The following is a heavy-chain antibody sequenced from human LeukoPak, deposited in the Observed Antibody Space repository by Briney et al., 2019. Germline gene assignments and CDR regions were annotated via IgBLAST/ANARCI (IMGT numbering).Heavy chain of an antibody. J-gene: IGHJ4*02. Sequence: GESLKISCKASGYSFTDYWIVWVRQMPGKGLEWMGAIYPGDSDTRHSPSLDGQVTISADKSVSTTYLQWSSLQASDTAMYYCARPSSLYGGTSEDYWGQGTLVTVSS. V-gene: IGHV5-51*01. D-gene: IGHD4-23*01. CDR3: ARPSSLYGGTSEDY. CDR2: IYPGDSDT. CDR1: GYSFTDYW.